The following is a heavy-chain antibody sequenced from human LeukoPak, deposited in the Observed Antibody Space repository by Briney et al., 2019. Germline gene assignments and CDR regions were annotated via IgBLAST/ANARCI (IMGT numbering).Heavy chain of an antibody. D-gene: IGHD6-13*01. J-gene: IGHJ4*02. Sequence: SETLSLTCTVSGGSISSYYWSWIRQPPXXGXEWIGYIYYSGSTNYNPSLKSRVTISVDTSKNQFSLKLSSVTAADTAVYYCARYSSSYRYYFDYWGQGTLVTVSS. V-gene: IGHV4-59*01. CDR1: GGSISSYY. CDR3: ARYSSSYRYYFDY. CDR2: IYYSGST.